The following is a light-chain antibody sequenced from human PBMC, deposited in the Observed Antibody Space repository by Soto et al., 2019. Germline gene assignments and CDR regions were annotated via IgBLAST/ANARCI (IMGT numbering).Light chain of an antibody. V-gene: IGLV2-14*01. Sequence: QSALTQPASVSGSPGQSITISCTGTRSDVGGYNYVSWYQQHPGKATKLMIYEVSNRPSGVSNRFSGSKSGNTASLTISGLQAEDEADYYCSSYTSSSTLVFGGGTKLTVL. CDR3: SSYTSSSTLV. CDR1: RSDVGGYNY. CDR2: EVS. J-gene: IGLJ2*01.